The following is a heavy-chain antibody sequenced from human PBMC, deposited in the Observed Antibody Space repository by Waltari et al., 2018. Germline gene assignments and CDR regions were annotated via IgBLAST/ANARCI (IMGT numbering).Heavy chain of an antibody. J-gene: IGHJ6*02. CDR1: GFTFSNAW. V-gene: IGHV3-15*01. CDR3: AAAAHYYGMDV. D-gene: IGHD6-25*01. CDR2: IKRKTEGGTT. Sequence: EVQLVESGGGLVKPGGSLRLSCAASGFTFSNAWMSWVRQAPGKGLEWVGRIKRKTEGGTTDYAAPVKGRFTISRDDSKNTLYLQMNSLKTEDTAVYNCAAAAHYYGMDVWGQGTTVTVSS.